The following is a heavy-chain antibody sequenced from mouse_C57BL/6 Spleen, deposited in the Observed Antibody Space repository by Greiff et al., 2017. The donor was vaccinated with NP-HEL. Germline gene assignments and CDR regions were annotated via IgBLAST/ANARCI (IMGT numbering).Heavy chain of an antibody. D-gene: IGHD1-1*01. CDR2: IDPANGNT. CDR1: GFNIKNTY. Sequence: EVKLVESVAELVRPGASVKLSCTASGFNIKNTYMHWVKQRPEQGLEWIGRIDPANGNTKYAPKFQGKATITADTSSNTAYLQLSSLTSEDTAIYYCARIITTVVAFPAFDYWGQGTTLTVSS. V-gene: IGHV14-3*01. CDR3: ARIITTVVAFPAFDY. J-gene: IGHJ2*01.